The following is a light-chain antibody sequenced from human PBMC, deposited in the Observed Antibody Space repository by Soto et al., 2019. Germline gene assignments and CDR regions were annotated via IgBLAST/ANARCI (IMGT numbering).Light chain of an antibody. CDR2: QDT. J-gene: IGLJ2*01. CDR3: QAWDNTAV. Sequence: SYDLTQPPSVSVSPGQTASITCSGDNLGNKYVCWYQQKPGQPPVLVIYQDTKRPSGIPERFSGSNSGSTATLTISGTQAMDEADYYCQAWDNTAVFGGGTKLTVL. V-gene: IGLV3-1*01. CDR1: NLGNKY.